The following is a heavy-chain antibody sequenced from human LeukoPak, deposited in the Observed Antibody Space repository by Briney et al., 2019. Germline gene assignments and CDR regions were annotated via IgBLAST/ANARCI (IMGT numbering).Heavy chain of an antibody. Sequence: LPGGSLRLSCVASGFTFRNYGMHWVRQAPGKGLEWVAVLWKDGSNNFYADSVKGRFRFSRDNSKDMLYLQMNSLRAEDTAVYYCAKEYEIFVGAFDIWGQRTMVTVSS. CDR3: AKEYEIFVGAFDI. D-gene: IGHD3-9*01. J-gene: IGHJ3*02. CDR2: LWKDGSNN. CDR1: GFTFRNYG. V-gene: IGHV3-33*06.